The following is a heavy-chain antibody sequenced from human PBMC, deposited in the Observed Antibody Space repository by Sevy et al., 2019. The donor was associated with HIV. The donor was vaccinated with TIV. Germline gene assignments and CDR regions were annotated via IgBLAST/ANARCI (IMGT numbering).Heavy chain of an antibody. Sequence: GGSLRLSCVVSGISFTTSGMHWVRQAPGKGLEWVSSISSSSSYIYYADSVKGRFTISRDNAKNSLYLQMNSLRAEDTAVYYCAREEEDYVWGTSRDLTFFDYWGQGTLVTVSS. D-gene: IGHD3-16*02. V-gene: IGHV3-21*01. CDR3: AREEEDYVWGTSRDLTFFDY. J-gene: IGHJ4*02. CDR2: ISSSSSYI. CDR1: GISFTTSG.